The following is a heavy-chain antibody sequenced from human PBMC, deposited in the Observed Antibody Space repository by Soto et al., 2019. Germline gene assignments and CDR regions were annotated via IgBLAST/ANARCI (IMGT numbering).Heavy chain of an antibody. D-gene: IGHD4-17*01. V-gene: IGHV1-46*03. CDR1: GYTFTSYY. CDR2: INPSGGST. J-gene: IGHJ4*02. CDR3: ARSFLRSFGDTPFDY. Sequence: ASVKVSCKASGYTFTSYYMHWVRQAPGQGLEWMGIINPSGGSTSYAQKFQGRVTMTRDTSTSTVYMELSSLRSEDTAVYYFARSFLRSFGDTPFDYWGQGTLVTVSS.